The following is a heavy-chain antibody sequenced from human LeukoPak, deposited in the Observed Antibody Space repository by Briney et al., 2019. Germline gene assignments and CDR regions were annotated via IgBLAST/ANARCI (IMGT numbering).Heavy chain of an antibody. V-gene: IGHV3-23*01. CDR3: AKGWSGYFLDL. J-gene: IGHJ5*02. CDR2: ISNDGGGT. Sequence: PGGSLRLSCAASGFNFNNYGLIWVRQAPGKGLEWVSAISNDGGGTTYADFVKGRFTISRDNSKNTLFLQMNSLRAEDTALYYCAKGWSGYFLDLWGQGTLVTVSS. D-gene: IGHD3-3*01. CDR1: GFNFNNYG.